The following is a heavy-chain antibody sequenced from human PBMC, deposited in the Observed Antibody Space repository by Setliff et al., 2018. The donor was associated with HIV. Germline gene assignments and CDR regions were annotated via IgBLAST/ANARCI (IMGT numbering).Heavy chain of an antibody. CDR2: ISPNFGNT. D-gene: IGHD6-19*01. Sequence: ASVKVSCKASGYTFTTYGISWVRQAPGHGLEWMGWISPNFGNTNYAQNSLGIVTMTIDTSTSRAYMELRSLRSDDTAMYFCARLGSGWSDSYYYAMYIWGQGTTVTVSS. CDR3: ARLGSGWSDSYYYAMYI. J-gene: IGHJ6*02. CDR1: GYTFTTYG. V-gene: IGHV1-18*01.